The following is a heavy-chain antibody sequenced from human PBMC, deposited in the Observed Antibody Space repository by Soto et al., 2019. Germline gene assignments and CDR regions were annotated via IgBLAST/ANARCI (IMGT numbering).Heavy chain of an antibody. CDR2: ISAYNGNT. J-gene: IGHJ6*03. CDR1: GYTFTSYG. Sequence: GASVKVSCKASGYTFTSYGISWVRQAPGQGLEWMGWISAYNGNTNYAQKLQGRVTMTTDTSTSTAYMELRSLRSDDTAVYYCARPSLRYFDWLLHYYYYYYMDVWGKGTTVTVSS. CDR3: ARPSLRYFDWLLHYYYYYYMDV. V-gene: IGHV1-18*01. D-gene: IGHD3-9*01.